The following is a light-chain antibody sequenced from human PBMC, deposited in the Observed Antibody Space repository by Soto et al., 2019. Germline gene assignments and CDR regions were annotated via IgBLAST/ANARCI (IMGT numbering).Light chain of an antibody. J-gene: IGKJ1*01. CDR2: GAS. V-gene: IGKV1-5*03. CDR3: QQYNDYPRT. CDR1: QSIRSW. Sequence: DIQMTQSPSTLSASVGDRVTITCRASQSIRSWLAWYQQKPGKAPKLLIYGASSLESGVPSRFSGSGSGTEFTLTIISLQPDDFATYYCQQYNDYPRTFGRGTKVEIK.